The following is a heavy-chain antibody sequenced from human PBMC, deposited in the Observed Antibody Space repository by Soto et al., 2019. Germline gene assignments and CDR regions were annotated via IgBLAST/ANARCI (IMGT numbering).Heavy chain of an antibody. Sequence: PGGSLRLSCASSGFTFSSCSMNWVRQAPGKGLEWVSFISGSGNTKYYADSVKGRFTISRDNAKNSLYLQMSSLRDEDTAVYYCAKYCSSDVCFDYWGQGTLVTVSS. J-gene: IGHJ4*02. V-gene: IGHV3-48*02. CDR2: ISGSGNTK. CDR1: GFTFSSCS. CDR3: AKYCSSDVCFDY. D-gene: IGHD2-8*01.